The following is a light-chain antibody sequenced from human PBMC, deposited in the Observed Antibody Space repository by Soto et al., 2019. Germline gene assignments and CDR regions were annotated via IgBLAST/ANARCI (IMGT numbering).Light chain of an antibody. CDR1: SSDIVDYNF. J-gene: IGLJ2*01. CDR2: DVN. V-gene: IGLV2-14*03. CDR3: TSFTTSTNMI. Sequence: QSALTQPASVSGSPGQSITISCTGTSSDIVDYNFVSWYQQHPGKAPKLMLYDVNIRPSGVSNRFSGSKSGNTASLTISGLQANDEADYYCTSFTTSTNMIFGGGTKLTVL.